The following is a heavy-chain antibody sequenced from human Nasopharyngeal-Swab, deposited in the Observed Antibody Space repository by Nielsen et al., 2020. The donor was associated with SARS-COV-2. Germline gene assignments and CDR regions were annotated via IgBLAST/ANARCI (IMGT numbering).Heavy chain of an antibody. Sequence: GESLKISCTGSGYTFSSHAMTWVRQAPGKGLEWVSTISGGGGSTYYADSVTGRFTISRDNSKNTLYLQMNSLRAEDTAVYYCAKGSGYGSGSPIDYWGQGTLVTVSS. J-gene: IGHJ4*02. CDR1: GYTFSSHA. V-gene: IGHV3-23*01. D-gene: IGHD3-10*01. CDR3: AKGSGYGSGSPIDY. CDR2: ISGGGGST.